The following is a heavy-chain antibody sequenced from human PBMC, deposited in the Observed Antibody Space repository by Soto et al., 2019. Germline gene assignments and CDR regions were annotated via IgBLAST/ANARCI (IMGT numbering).Heavy chain of an antibody. V-gene: IGHV1-18*01. CDR2: ISGYNSNT. Sequence: VQLVQSGGEVKQPGASVKVSCRASGYSFSNYGITWVRQAPGQGLEWMGWISGYNSNTNYAQKFEGRVRMTKDTTRNTAYLEVRSLRFDDTAVYYCGRERQWEPVPYWGQGTPVTVSS. CDR3: GRERQWEPVPY. J-gene: IGHJ4*02. D-gene: IGHD1-26*01. CDR1: GYSFSNYG.